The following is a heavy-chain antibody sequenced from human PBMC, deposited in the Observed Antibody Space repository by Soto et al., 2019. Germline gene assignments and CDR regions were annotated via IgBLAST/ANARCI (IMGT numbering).Heavy chain of an antibody. CDR2: KHTSGTT. J-gene: IGHJ6*02. CDR1: GGSISGYY. V-gene: IGHV4-4*07. D-gene: IGHD3-16*01. CDR3: ARGGEFYVLDV. Sequence: QVQLQESGPGLVKPSETLSLTCTVSGGSISGYYWTWIRQPAGKGLEWIGRKHTSGTTNYNPSLKSRVTMSIDTSTNQFSVNLSSVTAADTAVYYCARGGEFYVLDVWGQGTTVAVSS.